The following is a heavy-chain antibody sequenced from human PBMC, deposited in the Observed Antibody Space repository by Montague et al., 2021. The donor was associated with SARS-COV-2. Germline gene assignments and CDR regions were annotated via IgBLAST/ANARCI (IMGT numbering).Heavy chain of an antibody. J-gene: IGHJ5*02. CDR3: ARGVASSEGNWFDP. V-gene: IGHV4-39*07. D-gene: IGHD6-13*01. CDR2: IFYDGST. CDR1: GGSISSRTYY. Sequence: SETLSLTCIVSGGSISSRTYYWGWIRQPPGKGLEWIGSIFYDGSTYYNPSLKSRVTISVDTSKNQFSLKLSSVTAADTAVYYCARGVASSEGNWFDPWGQGTLVTVSS.